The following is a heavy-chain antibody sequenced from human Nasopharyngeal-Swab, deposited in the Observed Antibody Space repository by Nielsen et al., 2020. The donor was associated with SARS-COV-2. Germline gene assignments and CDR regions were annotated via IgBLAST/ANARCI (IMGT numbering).Heavy chain of an antibody. CDR3: ARLLRGGWYFDL. D-gene: IGHD3-10*01. CDR2: IYYSGST. J-gene: IGHJ2*01. CDR1: GGSISSSSYY. V-gene: IGHV4-39*01. Sequence: GSLRLSCTVSGGSISSSSYYWGWIRQPPGKGLESIGSIYYSGSTYYNPSLESRVTISVDTSKNQFSLKLSSVTAADTAVYYCARLLRGGWYFDLWGRGTLVTVSS.